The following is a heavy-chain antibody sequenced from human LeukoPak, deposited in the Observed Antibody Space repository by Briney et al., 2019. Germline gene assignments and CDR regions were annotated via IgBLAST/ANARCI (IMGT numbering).Heavy chain of an antibody. CDR2: MNPNSGNT. Sequence: ASVKVSCKASGYTFTSYDINWVRQATGQGLEWMGWMNPNSGNTGYAQKFQGRVTITRNTSISTAYMDLSRLRSDDTAVYYCSRGKQQLVPAGYYYMDVWGKGTKVTVSS. CDR1: GYTFTSYD. J-gene: IGHJ6*03. CDR3: SRGKQQLVPAGYYYMDV. V-gene: IGHV1-8*03. D-gene: IGHD6-13*01.